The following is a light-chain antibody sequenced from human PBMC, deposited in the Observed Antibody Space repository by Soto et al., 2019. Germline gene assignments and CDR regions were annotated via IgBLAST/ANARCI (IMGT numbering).Light chain of an antibody. Sequence: QSVLTQPPSVSAAPGQKVTISCSGNRSNLGNNYLSWYQQVPGTAPKLLIYDNNKRPSGIPDRFSGSKSGTSATLGITGLQTGDEADYYCGTWDSSLSTVVFGGGTKLTVL. CDR3: GTWDSSLSTVV. CDR2: DNN. J-gene: IGLJ2*01. CDR1: RSNLGNNY. V-gene: IGLV1-51*01.